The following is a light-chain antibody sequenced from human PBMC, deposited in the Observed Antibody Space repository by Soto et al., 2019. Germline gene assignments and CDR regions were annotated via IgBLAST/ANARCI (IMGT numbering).Light chain of an antibody. V-gene: IGKV3-11*01. CDR2: DAS. CDR1: QTVGSY. J-gene: IGKJ4*01. Sequence: EFVLTQSPGTLSLSPGERATLSCRASQTVGSYLAWYQHKPGQAPRLLISDASNRATGIPARFSGSGSETDSTLTISSLEPEDSAVYYCQQRSNWPSLTFGGGTKVDIK. CDR3: QQRSNWPSLT.